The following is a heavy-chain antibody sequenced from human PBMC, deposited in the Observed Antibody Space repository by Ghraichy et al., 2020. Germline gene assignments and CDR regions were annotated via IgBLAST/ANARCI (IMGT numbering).Heavy chain of an antibody. CDR1: GFTFSSYS. Sequence: LSLTCAASGFTFSSYSMNWVRQAPGKGLEWVSYISSSSSTIYYADSVKGRFTISRDNAKNSLYLQMNSLRDEDTAVYYCARDRHCSSTSCSYGMDVWGQGTTVT. CDR2: ISSSSSTI. V-gene: IGHV3-48*02. CDR3: ARDRHCSSTSCSYGMDV. D-gene: IGHD2-2*01. J-gene: IGHJ6*02.